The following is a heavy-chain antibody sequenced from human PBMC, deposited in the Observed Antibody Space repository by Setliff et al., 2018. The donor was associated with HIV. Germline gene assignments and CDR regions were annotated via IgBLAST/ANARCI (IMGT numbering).Heavy chain of an antibody. J-gene: IGHJ4*02. V-gene: IGHV1-2*02. CDR2: INGNSGGT. Sequence: ASVKVSCKASGYTFTDYYMHWVRQAPGQGPEWMGWINGNSGGTNYAQKFQGRVTMTRDTSISTAYMDLSSLTSDDTAVYYCALASIVSTARWNHWGRGTTVTVSS. CDR1: GYTFTDYY. D-gene: IGHD1-26*01. CDR3: ALASIVSTARWNH.